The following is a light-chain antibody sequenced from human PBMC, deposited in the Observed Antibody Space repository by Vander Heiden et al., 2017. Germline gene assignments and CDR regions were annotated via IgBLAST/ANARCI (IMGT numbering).Light chain of an antibody. CDR3: QQSYTRT. Sequence: DIQMTQSPSSLSASVGDRVTITCRASQSISSYLNWYQQKPGKAPKLLIYAASSLQSGVQLRFSGSGSGTDFTLTISRLQTEDFETYYFQQSYTRTFGQGTQLEIK. CDR1: QSISSY. V-gene: IGKV1-39*01. J-gene: IGKJ5*01. CDR2: AAS.